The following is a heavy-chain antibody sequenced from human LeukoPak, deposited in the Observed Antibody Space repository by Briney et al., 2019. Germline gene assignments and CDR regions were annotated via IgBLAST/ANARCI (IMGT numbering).Heavy chain of an antibody. V-gene: IGHV4-59*01. CDR1: GDSISSYY. CDR3: ARDLGGSSRPFFDS. CDR2: VYFTGST. Sequence: PSETLSLTCIVSGDSISSYYWSWIRQPPGKGLEWIGYVYFTGSTNYNPSLKSRVTISLDTSKNQFSLRLSSVTAADTAVYYCARDLGGSSRPFFDSWGQGTLVTVSS. D-gene: IGHD2-2*01. J-gene: IGHJ4*02.